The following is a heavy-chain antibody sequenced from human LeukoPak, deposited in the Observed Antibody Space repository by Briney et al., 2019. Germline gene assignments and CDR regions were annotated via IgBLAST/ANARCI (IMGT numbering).Heavy chain of an antibody. V-gene: IGHV3-66*01. CDR2: IYSGGST. Sequence: GGSLRLSCAVPGFSVSSTYMSWVRQAPGKGLEWVSVIYSGGSTYYADSVKGRFTISRDNSKNTLYLQMNSLRAEDTAVYYCARESNYDYWGQGTLVTVSS. D-gene: IGHD2/OR15-2a*01. J-gene: IGHJ4*02. CDR3: ARESNYDY. CDR1: GFSVSSTY.